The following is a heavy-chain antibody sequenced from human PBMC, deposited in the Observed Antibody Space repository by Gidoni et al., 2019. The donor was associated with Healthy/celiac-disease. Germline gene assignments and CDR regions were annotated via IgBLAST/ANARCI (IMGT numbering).Heavy chain of an antibody. V-gene: IGHV3-49*04. CDR1: GFTFGDYA. D-gene: IGHD6-6*01. Sequence: EVQLVESGGGLVQPGRSLRLSCPASGFTFGDYAMSWVRQAPGKGLEWVGFIRSKAYCGTTEYAASGKGRFTISRDDSKSIAYLQMNSLKTEDTAVYYCTRDPFGYWQLVDGVVYWGQGTLVTVSS. CDR2: IRSKAYCGTT. J-gene: IGHJ4*02. CDR3: TRDPFGYWQLVDGVVY.